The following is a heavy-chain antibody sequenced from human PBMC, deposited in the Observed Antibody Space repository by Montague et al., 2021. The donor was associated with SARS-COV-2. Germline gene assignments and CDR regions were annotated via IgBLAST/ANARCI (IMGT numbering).Heavy chain of an antibody. V-gene: IGHV3-30*18. J-gene: IGHJ4*02. CDR2: ISYDGSNK. CDR3: AKDVGLRNFFDY. Sequence: SLRLSCAASGFTFSCYDMHWVRQAPGKGLDCLAVISYDGSNKYYADSVKGRFTISRDNSKNTLYLQMNSLRAEDTAVYYCAKDVGLRNFFDYWGQGTLVTVSS. CDR1: GFTFSCYD. D-gene: IGHD1-26*01.